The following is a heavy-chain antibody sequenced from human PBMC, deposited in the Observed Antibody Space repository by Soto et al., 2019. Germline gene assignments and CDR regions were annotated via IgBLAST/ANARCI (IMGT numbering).Heavy chain of an antibody. J-gene: IGHJ5*02. CDR1: VGSMRSRGSS. D-gene: IGHD4-17*01. Sequence: SLSLTGAVSVGSMRSRGSSWSWILQPPEKGLEWIGYIYHSGSTYYNPSLKSRVTISVDRSKNQFSLKLSSVTAADTAAYYCARGAVTNWFDPWGQGTLVTVSS. CDR3: ARGAVTNWFDP. V-gene: IGHV4-30-2*01. CDR2: IYHSGST.